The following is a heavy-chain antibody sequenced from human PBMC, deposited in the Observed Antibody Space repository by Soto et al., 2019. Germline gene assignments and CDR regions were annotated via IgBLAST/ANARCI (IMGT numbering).Heavy chain of an antibody. CDR1: GFTYSSYD. CDR3: ARSRPYGSGSYLDY. Sequence: PWGSLRLSCAASGFTYSSYDMHWVRQAPGTGLEWVAVIWYDGSNNYYADSVKGRFTISRDNSKNTLYLQMTSLRAEDTAVYYCARSRPYGSGSYLDYWGQGTLVTVSS. CDR2: IWYDGSNN. J-gene: IGHJ4*02. D-gene: IGHD3-10*01. V-gene: IGHV3-33*01.